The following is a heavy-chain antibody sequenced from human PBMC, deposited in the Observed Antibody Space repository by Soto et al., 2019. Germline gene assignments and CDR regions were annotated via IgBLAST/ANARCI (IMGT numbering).Heavy chain of an antibody. J-gene: IGHJ4*02. CDR2: INPSGGST. V-gene: IGHV1-46*03. Sequence: ASVKVSCKASGYTFTSYYMHWVRQAPGQGLGWMGIINPSGGSTSYAQKFQGRDTMTRDMSTSTVYMELSSLRSEDTAVYYCDSLEDERVVSADTYMGGDNFFDYWGQISLVTVSS. CDR3: DSLEDERVVSADTYMGGDNFFDY. D-gene: IGHD2-2*01. CDR1: GYTFTSYY.